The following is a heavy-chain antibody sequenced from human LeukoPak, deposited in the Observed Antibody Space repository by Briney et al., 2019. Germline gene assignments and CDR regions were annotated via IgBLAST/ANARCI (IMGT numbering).Heavy chain of an antibody. Sequence: GGSLRLSCAASGFTFSNYWMHWVRQVPGKGLVWVSRIDSDGSGPTYADSVKGRFTISRDNAKKTMYLQMNSLRAEDTAVYYCARSPVGNSYGVSWGQGTLVTVSS. J-gene: IGHJ5*02. V-gene: IGHV3-74*01. D-gene: IGHD5-18*01. CDR1: GFTFSNYW. CDR3: ARSPVGNSYGVS. CDR2: IDSDGSGP.